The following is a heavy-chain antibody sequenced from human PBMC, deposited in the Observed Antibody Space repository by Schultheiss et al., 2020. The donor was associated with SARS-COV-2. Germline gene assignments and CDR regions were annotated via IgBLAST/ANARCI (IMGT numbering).Heavy chain of an antibody. V-gene: IGHV3-30*07. J-gene: IGHJ6*02. CDR1: GFTFSSYA. D-gene: IGHD2-15*01. CDR2: ISYDGSNK. Sequence: GGSLRLSCAASGFTFSSYAMHWVRQAPGKGLEWVAVISYDGSNKYYADSVKGRFTISRDNSKNTLYLQMNSLRAEDTAVYYCARDAQSPLYCSGGSCYHHYYYYGMDVWGQGTTVTVSS. CDR3: ARDAQSPLYCSGGSCYHHYYYYGMDV.